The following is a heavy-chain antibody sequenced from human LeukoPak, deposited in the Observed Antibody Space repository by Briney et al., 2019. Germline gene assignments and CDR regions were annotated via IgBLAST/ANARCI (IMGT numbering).Heavy chain of an antibody. D-gene: IGHD6-19*01. CDR1: GFTVGSNY. CDR2: IYPGGAT. CDR3: ARLAVAYFDS. J-gene: IGHJ4*02. Sequence: GGSLRLSCAASGFTVGSNYMGWVRQAPGEGLEWVSVIYPGGATYYPDSVKGRFTISRDNSKNTLFLQMDSLRAEDAAVYYCARLAVAYFDSWGQGTLVSVSS. V-gene: IGHV3-66*04.